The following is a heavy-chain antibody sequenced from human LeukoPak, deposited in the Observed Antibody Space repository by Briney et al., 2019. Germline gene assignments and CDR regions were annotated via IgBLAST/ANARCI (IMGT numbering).Heavy chain of an antibody. Sequence: ASMKVSCKASGYTFTGYYMHWVRQAPGQGLEWMGWINPNSGGTNYAQKFQGRVTMTRDTSISTAYMKLSRLRSDDTAVYYCASGTGIVLRFLEWLLRSWGQGTLVTVSS. J-gene: IGHJ5*02. CDR3: ASGTGIVLRFLEWLLRS. D-gene: IGHD3-3*01. V-gene: IGHV1-2*02. CDR2: INPNSGGT. CDR1: GYTFTGYY.